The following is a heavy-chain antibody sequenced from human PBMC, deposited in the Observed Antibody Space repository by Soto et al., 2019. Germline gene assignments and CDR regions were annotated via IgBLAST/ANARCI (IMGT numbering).Heavy chain of an antibody. CDR3: ARDRHDYGDYVMDY. V-gene: IGHV3-33*01. D-gene: IGHD4-17*01. CDR2: IWYDESNK. Sequence: GGSLRLSCAASGFTFSSYGMHWVRQAPGKGLEWVAVIWYDESNKYYADSVKGRFTISRDNSKNTLYLQMNSLRAEDTAVYYCARDRHDYGDYVMDYWGQGTLVTVSS. J-gene: IGHJ4*02. CDR1: GFTFSSYG.